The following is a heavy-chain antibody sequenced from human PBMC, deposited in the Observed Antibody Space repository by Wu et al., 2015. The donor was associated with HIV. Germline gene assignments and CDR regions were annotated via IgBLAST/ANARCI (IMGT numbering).Heavy chain of an antibody. J-gene: IGHJ3*01. Sequence: QVRLLQSGGEMKMPGASLKVSCKTSGYTFTSYAINWLRQAPGQGLEWMGWITPYNGGTNYAQKFQGRVTMTRDTSISTAYMELNSLRSEDTAVYYCAASDSSGFGVDAFDVWGQGTLVTVSS. CDR3: AASDSSGFGVDAFDV. V-gene: IGHV1-2*02. CDR2: ITPYNGGT. D-gene: IGHD3-3*01. CDR1: GYTFTSYA.